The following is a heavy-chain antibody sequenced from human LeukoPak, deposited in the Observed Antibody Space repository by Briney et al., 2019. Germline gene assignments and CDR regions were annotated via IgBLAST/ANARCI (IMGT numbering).Heavy chain of an antibody. CDR1: GGSISSTTYY. Sequence: SETLSLTCTVSGGSISSTTYYWGWIRQPPGEGLEWIGSIYYSGSTFYNPSLKSRVTISVDTSKNQISLKLSSVTAADTAVYYCARHYHYGSGTYMPFDIWGQGTMVTVSS. V-gene: IGHV4-39*01. CDR2: IYYSGST. D-gene: IGHD3-10*01. J-gene: IGHJ3*02. CDR3: ARHYHYGSGTYMPFDI.